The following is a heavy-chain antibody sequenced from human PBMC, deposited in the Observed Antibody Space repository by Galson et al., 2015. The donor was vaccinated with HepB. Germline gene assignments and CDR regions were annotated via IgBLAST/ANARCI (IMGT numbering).Heavy chain of an antibody. CDR2: ISSSSSYI. CDR1: GFTFSSYS. Sequence: SLRLSCAASGFTFSSYSMNWVRQAPGKGLEWVSSISSSSSYIYYADSVKGRFTIPRDNAKNSLYLQMNSLRAEDTAVYYCARDLAVAGFGGGQGTLVTVSS. J-gene: IGHJ4*02. V-gene: IGHV3-21*01. D-gene: IGHD6-19*01. CDR3: ARDLAVAGFG.